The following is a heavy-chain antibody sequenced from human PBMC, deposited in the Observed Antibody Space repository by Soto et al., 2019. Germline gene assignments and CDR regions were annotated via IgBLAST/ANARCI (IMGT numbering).Heavy chain of an antibody. V-gene: IGHV4-61*01. J-gene: IGHJ4*02. D-gene: IGHD6-19*01. Sequence: QVQLQESGPGLVKPSETLSLTCTVSGGSVSSGTYYWSWIRQPPGKGLEWIGYIYYSGSTNYNPSLKSRVAISVDTSKNQFSLKLSSVTAADTAVYYCASYSSGWYDVSYWGQGTLVTVSS. CDR1: GGSVSSGTYY. CDR2: IYYSGST. CDR3: ASYSSGWYDVSY.